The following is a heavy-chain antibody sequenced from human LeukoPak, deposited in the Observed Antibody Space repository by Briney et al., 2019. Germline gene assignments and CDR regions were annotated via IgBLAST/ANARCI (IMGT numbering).Heavy chain of an antibody. V-gene: IGHV3-23*01. CDR3: AKDQLRYFDWLGDGGFDY. D-gene: IGHD3-9*01. Sequence: GGSLRLSCAASGFTFSSYAMSWVRQAPGKGLEWVSAISGSGGSTYYADSVKGRFTISRDNSKNTLYLQMNSLRAEDTAVYYCAKDQLRYFDWLGDGGFDYWGQGTLVTVSS. J-gene: IGHJ4*02. CDR2: ISGSGGST. CDR1: GFTFSSYA.